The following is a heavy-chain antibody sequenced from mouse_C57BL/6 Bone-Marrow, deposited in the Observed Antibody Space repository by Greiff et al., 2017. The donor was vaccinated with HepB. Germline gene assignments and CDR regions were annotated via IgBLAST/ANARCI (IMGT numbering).Heavy chain of an antibody. CDR1: GYSFTGYF. D-gene: IGHD1-1*01. CDR3: ARRFYFYYGSNYAMDY. Sequence: EVQLQQSGPELVKPGDSVKISCKASGYSFTGYFMNWVMQSHGKSLEWIGRINPYNGDTFYNQKFQGKATLTVDKSSSTAYMELRSLTSEDSAVYYYARRFYFYYGSNYAMDYWGQGTSVTVSS. V-gene: IGHV1-20*01. CDR2: INPYNGDT. J-gene: IGHJ4*01.